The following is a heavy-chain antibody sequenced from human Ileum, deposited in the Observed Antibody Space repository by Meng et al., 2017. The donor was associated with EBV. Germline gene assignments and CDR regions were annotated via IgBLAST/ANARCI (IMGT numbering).Heavy chain of an antibody. V-gene: IGHV4-4*02. CDR3: GRDQGRELINH. D-gene: IGHD1-7*01. Sequence: QVQLQESGPGLGKPSGTLSLTCTVSGDSIRSDIWWSWVRQPPGKGLEWIGEVYHRGDTNYNPSLKSRVDISVDKSKNQFYLSLFSVTAADTAVYYCGRDQGRELINHWGQGTLVTVSS. CDR1: GDSIRSDIW. J-gene: IGHJ4*02. CDR2: VYHRGDT.